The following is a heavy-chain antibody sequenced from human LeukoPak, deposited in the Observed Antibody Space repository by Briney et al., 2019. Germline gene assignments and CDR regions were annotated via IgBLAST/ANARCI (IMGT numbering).Heavy chain of an antibody. CDR2: ISYDGSNK. CDR1: GFTFSSDG. Sequence: QPGRSLRLSCAASGFTFSSDGMHWVRQAPGKGLEWVAVISYDGSNKYYADSVKGRFTISRDNSKNTLYLQMNSLRAEDTAVYYCAKISMTTVTSGAVDAFDIWGQGTMVTVSS. D-gene: IGHD4-11*01. CDR3: AKISMTTVTSGAVDAFDI. V-gene: IGHV3-30*18. J-gene: IGHJ3*02.